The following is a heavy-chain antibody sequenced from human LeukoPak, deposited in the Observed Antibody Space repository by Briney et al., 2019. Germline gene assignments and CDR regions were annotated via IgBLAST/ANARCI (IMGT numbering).Heavy chain of an antibody. CDR2: VSGSAVRT. Sequence: GGSLRLSCTASGFIFSQYGMSWVRQGPGKGLEWVSTVSGSAVRTNYADSLKGRFTISRDNSKDTLYLQMNSLRAEDTAVYYCAKDRRGFSGYDPYDAFDIWGQGTMVTVSS. CDR1: GFIFSQYG. V-gene: IGHV3-23*01. D-gene: IGHD5-12*01. J-gene: IGHJ3*02. CDR3: AKDRRGFSGYDPYDAFDI.